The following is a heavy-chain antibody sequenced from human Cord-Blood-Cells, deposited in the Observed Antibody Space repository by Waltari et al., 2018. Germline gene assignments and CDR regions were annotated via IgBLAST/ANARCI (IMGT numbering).Heavy chain of an antibody. CDR2: IYSGGST. CDR1: GFTVSSNY. J-gene: IGHJ4*02. D-gene: IGHD3-3*01. CDR3: ARATIFAGPYYFDY. V-gene: IGHV3-53*01. Sequence: EVQLVESGGGLIQPGGSLRLSCAASGFTVSSNYMSWVRQAPGKGLGWVSVIYSGGSTYYADSVKGRFTISRDNSKNTLYLQMNSLRAEDTAVYYCARATIFAGPYYFDYWGQGTLVTVSS.